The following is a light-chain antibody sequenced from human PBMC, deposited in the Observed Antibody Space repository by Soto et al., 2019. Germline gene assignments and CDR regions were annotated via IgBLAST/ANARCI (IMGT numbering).Light chain of an antibody. Sequence: DFVMTQSPYSLAVSLGERATSSCRSIQSXLSNSDNKNYLAWFQQKPGQPPKLLFYWASTRESGVPDRFSGSGSATDFTLTISSLQAEDVAVYYCQQYHSDPITFGQGTRLEIK. V-gene: IGKV4-1*01. CDR3: QQYHSDPIT. J-gene: IGKJ5*01. CDR1: QSXLSNSDNKNY. CDR2: WAS.